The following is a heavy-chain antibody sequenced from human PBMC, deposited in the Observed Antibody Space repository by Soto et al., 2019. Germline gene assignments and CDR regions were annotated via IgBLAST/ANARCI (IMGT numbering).Heavy chain of an antibody. Sequence: PGGSLRLSCAASGFTLSSYWMSWVRQAPGKGLEWVANIKNDGSEKWYVDSVRGRFTISRDNADNSLSLQSNSLNTDGTDVDYLPRDLRYDSSGFFGAWRYWAQGTVVTVSS. V-gene: IGHV3-7*04. CDR3: PRDLRYDSSGFFGAWRY. J-gene: IGHJ4*02. CDR1: GFTLSSYW. CDR2: IKNDGSEK. D-gene: IGHD3-22*01.